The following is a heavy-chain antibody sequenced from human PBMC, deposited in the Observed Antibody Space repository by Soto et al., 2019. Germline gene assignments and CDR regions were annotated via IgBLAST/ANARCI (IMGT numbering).Heavy chain of an antibody. J-gene: IGHJ5*02. Sequence: QVQLVQSGAEVKKPGSSVKVSCKASGGTFSSYAISWVRQAPGQGLEWMGGIIPIFGTANYAQKFQCRVTITADESTSTAYMELSSLRSEDTAVYYCASCGIGAAAGWGYNWFDPWGQGTLVTVSS. CDR3: ASCGIGAAAGWGYNWFDP. CDR1: GGTFSSYA. V-gene: IGHV1-69*01. D-gene: IGHD6-13*01. CDR2: IIPIFGTA.